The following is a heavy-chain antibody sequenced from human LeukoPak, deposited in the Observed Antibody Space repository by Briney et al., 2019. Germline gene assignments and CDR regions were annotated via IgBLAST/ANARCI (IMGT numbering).Heavy chain of an antibody. CDR1: GFTFSSYG. D-gene: IGHD4-11*01. Sequence: PGGSLRLSCAASGFTFSSYGMHWVRQAPGKGLEWVAVISYDGSNKYYADSVKGRFTISRDNSKNTLYLQMNSLRAEDTAVYYCAKSGDYIWRARLEGHLDYWGQGTLVTVSS. V-gene: IGHV3-30*18. CDR2: ISYDGSNK. CDR3: AKSGDYIWRARLEGHLDY. J-gene: IGHJ4*02.